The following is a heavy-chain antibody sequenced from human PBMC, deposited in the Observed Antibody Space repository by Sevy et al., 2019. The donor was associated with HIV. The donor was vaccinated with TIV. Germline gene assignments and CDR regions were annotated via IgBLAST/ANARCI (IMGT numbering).Heavy chain of an antibody. V-gene: IGHV3-30-3*01. D-gene: IGHD3-10*01. Sequence: GGSLRLSCAASGFTFSSYAMHWVRQAPGKGLEWVAVISYDGSNKYYADSVKGRFTISRDNSMNTLYLQMNSLRAEDTAVYYCARDPPYYYGSGSSYYFDYWGQGTLVTVSS. J-gene: IGHJ4*02. CDR3: ARDPPYYYGSGSSYYFDY. CDR1: GFTFSSYA. CDR2: ISYDGSNK.